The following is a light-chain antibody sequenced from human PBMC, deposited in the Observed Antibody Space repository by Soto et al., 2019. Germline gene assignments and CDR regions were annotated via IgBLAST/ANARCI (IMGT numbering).Light chain of an antibody. V-gene: IGKV2-28*01. Sequence: DIVMTQSPLSLPVTPGEPASISCRSSQSLLHSNGNYYLDWYLQRPGQSPQLLIYLGSNRASGVPDRFSGSVSGTDSTLKISRVEAEDVGIYYCMQSLQAPRTFGQGTKLEIK. CDR3: MQSLQAPRT. CDR2: LGS. J-gene: IGKJ2*01. CDR1: QSLLHSNGNYY.